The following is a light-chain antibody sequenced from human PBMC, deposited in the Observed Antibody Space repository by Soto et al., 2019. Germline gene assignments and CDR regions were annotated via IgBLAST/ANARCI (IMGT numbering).Light chain of an antibody. J-gene: IGKJ5*01. CDR3: QHYGSSSWT. Sequence: EIVLTQSPGTLSLSPGERATLSCRASQSVSSSYLGWYQQKPGQAPRLLIYGASSRATAIPDRFSGSGSGTDFTLTISRLEPEDFAVYYCQHYGSSSWTFGQGTRLEIK. CDR1: QSVSSSY. V-gene: IGKV3-20*01. CDR2: GAS.